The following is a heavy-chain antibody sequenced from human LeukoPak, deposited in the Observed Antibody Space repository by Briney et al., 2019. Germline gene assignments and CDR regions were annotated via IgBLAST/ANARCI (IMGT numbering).Heavy chain of an antibody. Sequence: GGSLRLSCAASGFTVSSNYMSWVRQAPGKGLEWVSVIYTGGTTYYADSVKGRFTISRDNSKNTVYLQMNSLRAEDTAVYYCARDGDGEPLYYYYGMDVWGQGTTVTVSS. CDR2: IYTGGTT. D-gene: IGHD4-17*01. CDR1: GFTVSSNY. V-gene: IGHV3-66*01. J-gene: IGHJ6*02. CDR3: ARDGDGEPLYYYYGMDV.